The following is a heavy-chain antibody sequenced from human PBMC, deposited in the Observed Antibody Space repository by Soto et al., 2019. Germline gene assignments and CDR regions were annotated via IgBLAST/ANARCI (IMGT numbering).Heavy chain of an antibody. CDR2: ISSSSSYI. CDR1: GFTFSSYS. CDR3: ARDAIYDILFGNLNWFDP. J-gene: IGHJ5*02. Sequence: GGSLRLSCAASGFTFSSYSMNWVRQAPGKGLEWVSSISSSSSYIYYADSVKGRFTISRDNAKNSLYLQMNSLRAEDTAVYYCARDAIYDILFGNLNWFDPWGQGTLVTAPQ. D-gene: IGHD3-9*01. V-gene: IGHV3-21*01.